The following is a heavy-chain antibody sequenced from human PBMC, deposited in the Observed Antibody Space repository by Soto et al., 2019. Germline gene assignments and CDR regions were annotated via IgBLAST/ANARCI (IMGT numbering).Heavy chain of an antibody. J-gene: IGHJ4*02. CDR2: INPSGGST. CDR3: ARVASNPTIFGVVYFFDY. V-gene: IGHV1-46*03. Sequence: ASVKVSCKASGYTFTSYGISWVRQAPGQGLEWMGIINPSGGSTSYAQKFQGRVTMTRDTSTSTVYMELSSLRSEDTAVYYCARVASNPTIFGVVYFFDYWGQGTLVTVSS. CDR1: GYTFTSYG. D-gene: IGHD3-3*01.